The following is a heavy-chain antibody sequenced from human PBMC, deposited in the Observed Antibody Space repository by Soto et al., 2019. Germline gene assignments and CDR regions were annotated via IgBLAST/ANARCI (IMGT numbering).Heavy chain of an antibody. CDR3: AREVAGVMDV. CDR1: GYTFTGYF. J-gene: IGHJ6*02. V-gene: IGHV1-2*04. Sequence: QVQLMQSGAEVKKPGASVKVSCKASGYTFTGYFMHWVRQAPGQGLEWMGWVNPNSGDTNYPQKFQGWVTMTRDTSINTAYMELSRLRSDDTAVYYCAREVAGVMDVWGQGTTVTVSS. CDR2: VNPNSGDT.